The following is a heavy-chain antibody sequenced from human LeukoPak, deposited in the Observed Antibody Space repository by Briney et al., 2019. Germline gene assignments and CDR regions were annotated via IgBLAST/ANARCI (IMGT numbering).Heavy chain of an antibody. D-gene: IGHD6-13*01. J-gene: IGHJ4*02. V-gene: IGHV4-59*01. CDR3: ARRRKSSSWYGGMDY. Sequence: SSETLSLTCTDSGGSISSYYWSWIRQPPGKGLEWIGYIYYSGSTNYNPSLKSRVTISVDTSKNQFSLKLSSVTAADTAVYYCARRRKSSSWYGGMDYWGQGTLVTVSS. CDR2: IYYSGST. CDR1: GGSISSYY.